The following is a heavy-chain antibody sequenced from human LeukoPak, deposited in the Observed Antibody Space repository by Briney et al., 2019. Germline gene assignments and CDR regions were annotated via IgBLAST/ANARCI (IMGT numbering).Heavy chain of an antibody. CDR3: ARDPVLEHYFDY. D-gene: IGHD3-3*01. Sequence: PSETLSLTCSVSGGSISGYFWSWIRQPAGKGLEWIGRVYTGGRINYNPSLKSRVTISLDTSRSQFSLKLTSVTAADTAVYYCARDPVLEHYFDYWGQGTLVTVSS. CDR2: VYTGGRI. J-gene: IGHJ4*02. V-gene: IGHV4-4*07. CDR1: GGSISGYF.